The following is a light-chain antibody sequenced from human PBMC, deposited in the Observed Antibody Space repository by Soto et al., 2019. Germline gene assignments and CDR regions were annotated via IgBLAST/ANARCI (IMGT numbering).Light chain of an antibody. CDR2: WAS. CDR3: QQYYSTPTWT. Sequence: DIVMTQSPDSLAVSLGERATINCKSSQSVLYSYNNKNYLAWYQQKPGQPPKLLIYWASTRESGVPDRFSGSGSGTDFTLTISSLQAEDVAVYDCQQYYSTPTWTFGQGTKVEIK. V-gene: IGKV4-1*01. CDR1: QSVLYSYNNKNY. J-gene: IGKJ1*01.